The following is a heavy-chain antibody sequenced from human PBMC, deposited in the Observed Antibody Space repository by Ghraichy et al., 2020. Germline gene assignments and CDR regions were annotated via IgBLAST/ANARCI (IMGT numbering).Heavy chain of an antibody. J-gene: IGHJ4*02. CDR3: AHSRRPDYCGGDCFPVFDY. CDR2: IYWDDDK. Sequence: SGPTLVKPTQTLTLTCTFSGFSLSTSGVGVGWIRQPPGKALEWLALIYWDDDKRYSPSLKSRLTITKDTSKNQVVLTMTNMDPVDTATYYCAHSRRPDYCGGDCFPVFDYWGQGTLVTVSS. CDR1: GFSLSTSGVG. V-gene: IGHV2-5*02. D-gene: IGHD2-21*02.